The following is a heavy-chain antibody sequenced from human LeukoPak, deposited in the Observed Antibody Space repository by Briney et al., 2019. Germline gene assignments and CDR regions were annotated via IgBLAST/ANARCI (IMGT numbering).Heavy chain of an antibody. J-gene: IGHJ4*02. CDR1: GFTCITYT. CDR2: IGGSGYYI. CDR3: ARVRIMGISDY. Sequence: GGSLRLSCAASGFTCITYTLNWLRQAPGKGLESDSCIGGSGYYIYYADSVKGRFTISRDNANNSLYLHMNSLKAEDTAVSYCARVRIMGISDYWGQRTVVTVSS. D-gene: IGHD2-8*01. V-gene: IGHV3-21*01.